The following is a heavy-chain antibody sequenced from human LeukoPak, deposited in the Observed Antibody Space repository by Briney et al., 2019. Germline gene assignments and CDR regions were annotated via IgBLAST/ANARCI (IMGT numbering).Heavy chain of an antibody. D-gene: IGHD6-13*01. Sequence: AASVKVSCKASGSTFTGYYFHWVRQAPGQGLEWVGWINPNNGGTNYAQKFQGRVTITRDTSISTAYMEMSSLRSDDTAVYYCARVDKQQLVREDYWGQGTLVTVSS. V-gene: IGHV1-2*02. CDR2: INPNNGGT. CDR1: GSTFTGYY. J-gene: IGHJ4*02. CDR3: ARVDKQQLVREDY.